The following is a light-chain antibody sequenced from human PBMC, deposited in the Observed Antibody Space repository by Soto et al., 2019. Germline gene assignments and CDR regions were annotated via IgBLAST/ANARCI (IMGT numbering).Light chain of an antibody. V-gene: IGLV1-44*01. J-gene: IGLJ1*01. Sequence: QSVLTQPPSASGTPGQRITISCSGSSSNIGDNPVNWYQQLPGAAPKLLIYINDQRPSGVPDRFSGSKFGTSASLAISGLQPEDEADYYCAAWDDSLNALFGTGTKVTVL. CDR2: IND. CDR1: SSNIGDNP. CDR3: AAWDDSLNAL.